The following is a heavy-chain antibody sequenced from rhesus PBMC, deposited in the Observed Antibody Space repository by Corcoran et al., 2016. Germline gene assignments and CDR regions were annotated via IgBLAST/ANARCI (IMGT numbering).Heavy chain of an antibody. CDR3: ARDLTSGSYYFGY. CDR2: ISGSSGST. V-gene: IGHV4-65*01. Sequence: QVQLQESGPGLVKPSETLSLTCAVSGGSVSSSNWWSWIRQPPGKWLEWSGYISGSSGSTYYNPSLKSRVTISTDTSKNQFSLKLSSVTAADTAVYYCARDLTSGSYYFGYWGQGVLVTVSS. J-gene: IGHJ4*01. D-gene: IGHD3-16*01. CDR1: GGSVSSSNW.